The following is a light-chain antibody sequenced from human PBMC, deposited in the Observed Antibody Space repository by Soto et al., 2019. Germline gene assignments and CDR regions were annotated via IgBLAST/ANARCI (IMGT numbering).Light chain of an antibody. CDR2: DVS. CDR3: SLYTSSSTYV. Sequence: QSALTQPASVSGSPGQSITISCTGTSSDVGGYNYVSWYQQHPGKAPKLMIYDVSNRPSGVSNRFSGSKSGNTASLTISGLQAEDEGDYYCSLYTSSSTYVFGTGTKLTVL. J-gene: IGLJ1*01. V-gene: IGLV2-14*01. CDR1: SSDVGGYNY.